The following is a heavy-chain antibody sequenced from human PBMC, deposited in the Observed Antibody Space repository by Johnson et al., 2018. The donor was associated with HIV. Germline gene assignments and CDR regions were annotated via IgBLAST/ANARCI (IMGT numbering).Heavy chain of an antibody. V-gene: IGHV3-66*01. CDR1: GLTVSTNY. CDR2: IDSCGKT. D-gene: IGHD3-3*01. CDR3: ARGPPVKYNLWSGYKGPFDI. Sequence: VQLVQSGGTLVQPGGSLRVSCAASGLTVSTNYMSWVRQTPWQGLEWVSVIDSCGKTYNADSVKGRFTISRYESKNTLYLQMNSLRVEDTAVYYCARGPPVKYNLWSGYKGPFDIWGQGTMVTVSS. J-gene: IGHJ3*02.